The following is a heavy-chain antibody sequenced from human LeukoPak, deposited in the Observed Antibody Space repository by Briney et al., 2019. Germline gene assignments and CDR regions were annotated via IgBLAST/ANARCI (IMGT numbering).Heavy chain of an antibody. V-gene: IGHV5-51*01. Sequence: GESLKISCKGSGYIFPSYWIGWVRQLPGKGLEWMGIIYPGDSDTRYSPSFQGQVTISADKSINTAYLQWSSLKASDTAMYYCAGSGYYDSSTYSDYWGQGTLVTVSS. D-gene: IGHD3-22*01. CDR3: AGSGYYDSSTYSDY. CDR1: GYIFPSYW. J-gene: IGHJ4*02. CDR2: IYPGDSDT.